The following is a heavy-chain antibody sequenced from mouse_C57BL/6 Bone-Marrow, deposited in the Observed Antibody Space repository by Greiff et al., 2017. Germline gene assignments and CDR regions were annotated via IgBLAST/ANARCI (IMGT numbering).Heavy chain of an antibody. V-gene: IGHV5-4*01. CDR3: AKLGLDY. D-gene: IGHD4-1*01. J-gene: IGHJ2*01. Sequence: EVQLVESGGGLVKPGGSLKFSCAASGFTFSSYAMPWVRQTPEKTLEWVATISDGGSYTYYPDNVKGRFTISRDNAKNNLYLQMSHLKSEDTAMYYCAKLGLDYWGQGTTLTVSS. CDR2: ISDGGSYT. CDR1: GFTFSSYA.